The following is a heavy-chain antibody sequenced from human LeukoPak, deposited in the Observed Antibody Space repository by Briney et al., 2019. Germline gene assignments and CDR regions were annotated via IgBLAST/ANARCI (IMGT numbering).Heavy chain of an antibody. Sequence: EASVKVSCKASGYTFTSYAMHWVRQAPGQRLEWMGWINAGNGNTKYSQKFQGRVTITRDTSASTAYMELSSLRSEDTAVYYCARVGGGDSSGYYSYWGQGTLVTVSS. D-gene: IGHD3-22*01. CDR3: ARVGGGDSSGYYSY. J-gene: IGHJ4*02. CDR1: GYTFTSYA. CDR2: INAGNGNT. V-gene: IGHV1-3*01.